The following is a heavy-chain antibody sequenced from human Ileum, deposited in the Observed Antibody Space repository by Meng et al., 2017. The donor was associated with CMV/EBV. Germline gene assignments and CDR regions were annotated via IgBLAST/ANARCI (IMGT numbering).Heavy chain of an antibody. J-gene: IGHJ6*02. D-gene: IGHD1-26*01. V-gene: IGHV3-30*14. CDR3: TRGLGVVGATPRAYYGMDV. CDR1: GFGFSSYP. CDR2: LSADGTMS. Sequence: GGSLRLSCAASGFGFSSYPMHWMRQPPGKGPEWVAVLSADGTMSYYSNSVKGRFTTSRDNSKSTMYLQVNSLKKEDTAIYYCTRGLGVVGATPRAYYGMDVWGQGTSVTVSS.